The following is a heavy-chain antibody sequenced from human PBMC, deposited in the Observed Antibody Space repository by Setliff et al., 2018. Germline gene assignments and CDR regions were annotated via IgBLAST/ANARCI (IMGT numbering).Heavy chain of an antibody. V-gene: IGHV4-4*07. J-gene: IGHJ4*02. CDR2: IYSGGNT. CDR1: GVSINTYY. D-gene: IGHD2-21*02. CDR3: ARDLGHGGDSDY. Sequence: KPSETLSLTCSVSGVSINTYYWSWIRQPAGKGLEWIGRIYSGGNTNYNPSLKSRVTMSIDTSKNQFSLKLNSVTATDTAVYYCARDLGHGGDSDYWGQGILVTVSS.